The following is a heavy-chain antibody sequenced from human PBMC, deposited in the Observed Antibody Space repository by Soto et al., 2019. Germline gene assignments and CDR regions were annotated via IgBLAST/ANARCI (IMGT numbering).Heavy chain of an antibody. CDR2: IYYSGSS. Sequence: SETLSLTCTVSGGSISNNLYYWVWIRQPPGKGLEWIASIYYSGSSFYNPSLKSRVTISVDTSKNQFSLKLSSVTAADTAIYYCAKHFGPSTGWYYFDSWGQGSLVTVSS. D-gene: IGHD2-15*01. CDR1: GGSISNNLYY. V-gene: IGHV4-39*01. J-gene: IGHJ4*02. CDR3: AKHFGPSTGWYYFDS.